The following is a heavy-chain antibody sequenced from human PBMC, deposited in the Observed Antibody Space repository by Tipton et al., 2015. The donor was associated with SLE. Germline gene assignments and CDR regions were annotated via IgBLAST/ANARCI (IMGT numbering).Heavy chain of an antibody. Sequence: QSGPEVKKPGASVKVSCKASNYTFTSYGISWVRQAPGQGLEWMGWISGNNGNTNFAQQFQGRVTMTTDTSTSTVYMELTNLTSADTAVYYCARSKPRHGDPRGGDTWGQGTLVTVSS. V-gene: IGHV1-18*01. CDR3: ARSKPRHGDPRGGDT. J-gene: IGHJ5*02. CDR2: ISGNNGNT. D-gene: IGHD4-17*01. CDR1: NYTFTSYG.